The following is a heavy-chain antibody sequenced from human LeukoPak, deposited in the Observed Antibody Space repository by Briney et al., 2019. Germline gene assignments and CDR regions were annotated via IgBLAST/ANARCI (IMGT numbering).Heavy chain of an antibody. V-gene: IGHV4-59*01. CDR2: IYYSGST. CDR3: ARAYCSGGSCYSRALDH. CDR1: GGSISSYY. J-gene: IGHJ4*02. D-gene: IGHD2-15*01. Sequence: SETLSLTCTVSGGSISSYYWSWIRQPPGKGLEWIGYIYYSGSTNYNPSLKSRVTISVDTSKNQFSLKLSSVTAADTAVYYCARAYCSGGSCYSRALDHWGQGTLVTVSS.